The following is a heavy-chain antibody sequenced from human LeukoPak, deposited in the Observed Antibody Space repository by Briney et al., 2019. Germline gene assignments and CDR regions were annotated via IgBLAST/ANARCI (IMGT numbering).Heavy chain of an antibody. J-gene: IGHJ4*02. Sequence: PGRSLRLSCAASGFTFSSYAMTWVRQAPGKGLEWVSAISGSGGNTYYADSVKGRFTISRDNSKNTLYLQMDSLRAEDTAVYYCAKNFGTGSPFYDYWGQETLVTVSS. V-gene: IGHV3-23*01. D-gene: IGHD2/OR15-2a*01. CDR3: AKNFGTGSPFYDY. CDR2: ISGSGGNT. CDR1: GFTFSSYA.